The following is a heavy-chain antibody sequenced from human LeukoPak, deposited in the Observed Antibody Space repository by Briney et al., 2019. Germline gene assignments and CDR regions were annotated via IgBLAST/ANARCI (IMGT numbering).Heavy chain of an antibody. CDR3: ARDDIVVVGSNYYHYGMDV. V-gene: IGHV3-7*01. J-gene: IGHJ6*02. CDR2: IKQDGSEK. Sequence: PGGSLRLSCAASGFTFSSYGMHWVRQAPGKGLEWVANIKQDGSEKYYVDSVKGRFTISRDNGKNSLYLQMNSLRAEDTAVYYCARDDIVVVGSNYYHYGMDVWGQGTTVTVSS. D-gene: IGHD2-2*01. CDR1: GFTFSSYG.